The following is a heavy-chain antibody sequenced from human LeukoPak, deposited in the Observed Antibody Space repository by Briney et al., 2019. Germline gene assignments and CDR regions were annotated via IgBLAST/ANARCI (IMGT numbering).Heavy chain of an antibody. J-gene: IGHJ4*02. CDR3: ARDRGTTGSFYFDY. V-gene: IGHV1-69*13. Sequence: SVKVSCKASGGTFGTYGVSWVRQTPGQGLEWMGGIIPLFGTVNYAQTFQGRVTITADESTSTVYLEVSSLRSEDTAVYYCARDRGTTGSFYFDYWGQGTLVTVSS. CDR1: GGTFGTYG. CDR2: IIPLFGTV. D-gene: IGHD4-11*01.